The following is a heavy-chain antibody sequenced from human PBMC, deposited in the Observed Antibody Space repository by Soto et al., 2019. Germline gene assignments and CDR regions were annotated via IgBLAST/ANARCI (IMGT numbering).Heavy chain of an antibody. D-gene: IGHD6-6*01. V-gene: IGHV1-8*02. CDR2: MNPNSGNT. CDR3: ARAPPGSEFDY. J-gene: IGHJ4*02. CDR1: GGTFSSYA. Sequence: ASVKVSCKASGGTFSSYAISWVRQATGQGLEWMGWMNPNSGNTGYAQKFQGRVTMTRNTSISTAYMELSSLRSEDTAVYYCARAPPGSEFDYWGQGTLVTVSS.